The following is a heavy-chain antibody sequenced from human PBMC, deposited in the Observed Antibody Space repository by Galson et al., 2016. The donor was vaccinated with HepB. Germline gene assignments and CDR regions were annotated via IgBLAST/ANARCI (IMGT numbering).Heavy chain of an antibody. D-gene: IGHD5-12*01. CDR2: INPSDATP. V-gene: IGHV1-46*01. Sequence: SVKVSCKASGYTFTNYYMHWVRQAPGQGLEWMGIINPSDATPTYAQKFQGSVTMTRDTSTSTVHMELSRLRSADTAVYYCARGADSGYDLGDYWGQGTLVTVSS. CDR3: ARGADSGYDLGDY. CDR1: GYTFTNYY. J-gene: IGHJ4*02.